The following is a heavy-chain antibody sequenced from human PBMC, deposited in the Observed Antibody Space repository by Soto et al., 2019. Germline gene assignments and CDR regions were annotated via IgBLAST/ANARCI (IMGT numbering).Heavy chain of an antibody. CDR3: AASIFYYGMDV. Sequence: PGESLKISCKGSGYTFTNYWIGWVRQMPGKGLEWMGIICPGDSDTKYNPSFQGQVTISADKSITTTYLQWSSLKASDTAIYYCAASIFYYGMDVWGQGTTVTVS. J-gene: IGHJ6*02. CDR1: GYTFTNYW. V-gene: IGHV5-51*01. CDR2: ICPGDSDT.